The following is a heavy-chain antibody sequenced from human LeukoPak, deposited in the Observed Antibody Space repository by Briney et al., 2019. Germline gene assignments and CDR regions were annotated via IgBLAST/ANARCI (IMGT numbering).Heavy chain of an antibody. D-gene: IGHD5-12*01. V-gene: IGHV1-8*03. Sequence: ASVKVSCTASGYTFTSYDINWVRQAPGQGLEWMGWMNPNSGSTGSAQTLQGRVTITRNTSISKRYMELTGPRPQDTGVADCARGRSTGYPYYFEYWGQGTLVTVSS. J-gene: IGHJ4*02. CDR1: GYTFTSYD. CDR3: ARGRSTGYPYYFEY. CDR2: MNPNSGST.